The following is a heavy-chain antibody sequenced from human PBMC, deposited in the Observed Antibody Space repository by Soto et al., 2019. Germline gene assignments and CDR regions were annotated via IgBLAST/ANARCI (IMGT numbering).Heavy chain of an antibody. D-gene: IGHD3-10*01. CDR3: ARVRGEVLVLDFDY. Sequence: ASVKVSCKASGYTFTSYAINWVRQAPGQRLEWMGWINAGIGNTKYAQKFQGRVTMTTNTSISTAYMELSSLRSADTAVYYCARVRGEVLVLDFDYWGQGTLVTVSS. CDR1: GYTFTSYA. V-gene: IGHV1-8*02. J-gene: IGHJ4*02. CDR2: INAGIGNT.